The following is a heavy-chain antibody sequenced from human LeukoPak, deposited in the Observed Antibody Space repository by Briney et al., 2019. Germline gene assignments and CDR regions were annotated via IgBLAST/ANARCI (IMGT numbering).Heavy chain of an antibody. V-gene: IGHV4-59*01. CDR2: IYYSGST. Sequence: SEALSLTCSVSGFSISSYFWSWIRQPPGKGLEWIGYIYYSGSTNYNPSLKSRVTISVDTSKNQFSLKLSSVTAADTAVYYCARVRCSGGSCYSPVYYYYGMDVWGQGTTVTVSS. CDR1: GFSISSYF. CDR3: ARVRCSGGSCYSPVYYYYGMDV. J-gene: IGHJ6*02. D-gene: IGHD2-15*01.